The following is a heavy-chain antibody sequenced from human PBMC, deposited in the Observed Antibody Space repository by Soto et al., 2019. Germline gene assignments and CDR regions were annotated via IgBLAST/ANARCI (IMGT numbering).Heavy chain of an antibody. CDR1: GGSISSYY. CDR2: IYNSGST. Sequence: QVQLQESGPGLVKPSETLSLTCTVSGGSISSYYWSWVRQPPGKGLEWIAYIYNSGSTNYNPSLNSRVTISVDTAKNQFSLKLSSLTAADTAVYYCARDESGRPETIWGQGTMVTVSS. V-gene: IGHV4-59*01. J-gene: IGHJ3*02. CDR3: ARDESGRPETI. D-gene: IGHD3-10*01.